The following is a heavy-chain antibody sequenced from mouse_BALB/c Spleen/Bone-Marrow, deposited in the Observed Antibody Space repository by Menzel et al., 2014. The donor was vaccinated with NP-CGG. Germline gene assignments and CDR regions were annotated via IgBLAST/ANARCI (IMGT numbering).Heavy chain of an antibody. CDR3: ARDWYYYGSSSSWFAH. CDR2: INPKNGGT. Sequence: VQLQQSGPELVKPGASVKISCKTTGYTFXEYTIHWVKQSHGKSLEWIGGINPKNGGTTYKQKFKGKATLTVDKSSSTAYVELRSRTAEDSAVYYCARDWYYYGSSSSWFAHWGQGTLVTVSA. J-gene: IGHJ3*01. D-gene: IGHD1-1*02. V-gene: IGHV1-18*01. CDR1: GYTFXEYT.